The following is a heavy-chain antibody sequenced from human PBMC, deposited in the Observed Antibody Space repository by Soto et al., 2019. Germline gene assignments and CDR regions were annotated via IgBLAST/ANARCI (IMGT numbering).Heavy chain of an antibody. V-gene: IGHV1-69*01. CDR1: GGTFSSYA. J-gene: IGHJ3*02. D-gene: IGHD1-26*01. Sequence: QVQLVQSGAEVKKPGSSVKVSCKASGGTFSSYAISWVRQAPGQGLEWMGGIIPILGSANYAQKFQDRVTITADESTSTNYMELSSLRSEDAAVYYCASRERVDAFDIWGQGTMVTVSS. CDR3: ASRERVDAFDI. CDR2: IIPILGSA.